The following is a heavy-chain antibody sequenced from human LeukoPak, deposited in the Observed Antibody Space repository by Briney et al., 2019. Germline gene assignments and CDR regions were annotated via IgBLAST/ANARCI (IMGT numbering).Heavy chain of an antibody. D-gene: IGHD5-12*01. CDR2: INPNSGGT. J-gene: IGHJ4*02. CDR3: PRGRAEEDLDY. CDR1: GYTFTGYY. Sequence: ASVKVSCKASGYTFTGYYMHWVRQAPGQGLEWMGWINPNSGGTNYAQKFQGRVTMTRDASISAVYMELNRPTSDDTAVYYGPRGRAEEDLDYWGQGTLVTVSS. V-gene: IGHV1-2*02.